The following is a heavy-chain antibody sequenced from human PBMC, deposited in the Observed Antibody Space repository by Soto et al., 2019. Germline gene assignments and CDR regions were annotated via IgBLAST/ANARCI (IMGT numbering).Heavy chain of an antibody. CDR1: VDSVSSNSAA. CDR2: TYYRSQWYN. CDR3: VRGPEQLVWFDP. Sequence: PSQTLSLTCAISVDSVSSNSAAWNWIRQSPSRGLEWLGRTYYRSQWYNDYALSVKSRITIKPDTSKNQFSLQLNSVTPEDTAVYYCVRGPEQLVWFDPWGQGTLVNVSS. D-gene: IGHD6-6*01. V-gene: IGHV6-1*01. J-gene: IGHJ5*02.